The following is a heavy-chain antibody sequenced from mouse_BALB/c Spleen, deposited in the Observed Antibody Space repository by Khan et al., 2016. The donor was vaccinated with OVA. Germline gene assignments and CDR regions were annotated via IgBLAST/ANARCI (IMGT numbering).Heavy chain of an antibody. CDR1: GFSLSRYN. CDR2: IWGGGGT. D-gene: IGHD2-14*01. CDR3: ARAYYRYDGYYAMDY. V-gene: IGHV2-6-4*01. J-gene: IGHJ4*01. Sequence: VQLQESGPGLVAPSQSLSITCTVSGFSLSRYNIHWVRQPPGKGLEWLGMIWGGGGTDYNSTLKSRLSISKDYSKSQVFLKMNSLQTDDTAMYYWARAYYRYDGYYAMDYWGQGTSVTVSS.